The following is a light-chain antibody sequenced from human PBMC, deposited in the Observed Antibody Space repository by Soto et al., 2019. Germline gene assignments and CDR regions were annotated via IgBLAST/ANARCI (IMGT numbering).Light chain of an antibody. Sequence: EIVLTHSPGTLALSPCERATLSASASQSIPNSYVAWYQQRPGQAPRLLLYGAYNRATGIPDRFSGSGSGTDFTLTISRLEPEDFAMYYCQQYGGSPWTFGQGTKVDIK. J-gene: IGKJ1*01. CDR1: QSIPNSY. CDR3: QQYGGSPWT. CDR2: GAY. V-gene: IGKV3-20*01.